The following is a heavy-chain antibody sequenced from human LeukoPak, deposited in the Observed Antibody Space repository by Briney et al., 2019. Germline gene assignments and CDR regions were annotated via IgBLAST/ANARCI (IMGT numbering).Heavy chain of an antibody. J-gene: IGHJ4*02. V-gene: IGHV3-21*01. Sequence: GGSLRLSCAASGFTFSSYSMNWVRQAPGKGLEWVSSISSSSSYIYYADSVKGRFTISRDNAKNSLYLQMNSLRAEDTAVYYCARGGYDTSGYYLGHDRELLDYWGQGTLVTVSS. CDR3: ARGGYDTSGYYLGHDRELLDY. CDR1: GFTFSSYS. D-gene: IGHD3-22*01. CDR2: ISSSSSYI.